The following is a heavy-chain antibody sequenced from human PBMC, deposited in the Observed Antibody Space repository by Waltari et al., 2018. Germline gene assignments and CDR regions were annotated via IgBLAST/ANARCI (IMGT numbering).Heavy chain of an antibody. CDR3: ARETSASDY. J-gene: IGHJ4*02. Sequence: QVQLLQSGAEVKPPGASVMVSCRASGYAFTSSDINWVRQAPGQGLEWMGWMNPNSGNTGYAQKFQGRVTMTRNTAISTAYMELSSLRPEDTAVYYCARETSASDYWGQGTLVIVSS. V-gene: IGHV1-8*01. CDR1: GYAFTSSD. CDR2: MNPNSGNT.